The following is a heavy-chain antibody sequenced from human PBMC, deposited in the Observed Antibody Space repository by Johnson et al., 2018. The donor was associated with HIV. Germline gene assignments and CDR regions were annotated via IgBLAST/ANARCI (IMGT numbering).Heavy chain of an antibody. J-gene: IGHJ3*02. CDR2: INWHGGST. Sequence: VQLVESGGGVVRPGGSLRLSCATSGFTFYNYAMSWVRQTPGKGLEWVSGINWHGGSTGYADSVKGRFTISRDNTKNSVYLQMNSLRVEDTAFYYCAREWLYDALDIWGQGTMVTVSS. CDR1: GFTFYNYA. CDR3: AREWLYDALDI. D-gene: IGHD3-22*01. V-gene: IGHV3-20*04.